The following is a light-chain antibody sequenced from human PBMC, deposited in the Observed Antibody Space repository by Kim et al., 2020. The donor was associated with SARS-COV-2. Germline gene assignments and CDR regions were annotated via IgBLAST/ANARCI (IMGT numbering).Light chain of an antibody. Sequence: DIEMTQSPSSLSAPVGDRVTITCRSSQAISLYLNWYQQKPGKAPKLLIYATSTLQSGVPLRFSGRGSGTDFTLTIDSLESEDFGTYFCQQSYGTPPVYTFGLGTKLEI. CDR3: QQSYGTPPVYT. J-gene: IGKJ2*01. V-gene: IGKV1-39*01. CDR1: QAISLY. CDR2: ATS.